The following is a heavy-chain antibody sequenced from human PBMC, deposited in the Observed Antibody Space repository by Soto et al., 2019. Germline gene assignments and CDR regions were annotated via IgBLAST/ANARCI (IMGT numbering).Heavy chain of an antibody. J-gene: IGHJ4*02. CDR3: ARSEATGLDY. CDR1: GGSISSSSYF. V-gene: IGHV4-39*01. D-gene: IGHD1-26*01. Sequence: SETLSLTCTVSGGSISSSSYFWGWIRQPPGKGLEWIGSIFYSGSTYYNPSLKSRVTVSVDTSKNQFSLKLSSVTSVDTAVYYCARSEATGLDYWGQGTLVTVSS. CDR2: IFYSGST.